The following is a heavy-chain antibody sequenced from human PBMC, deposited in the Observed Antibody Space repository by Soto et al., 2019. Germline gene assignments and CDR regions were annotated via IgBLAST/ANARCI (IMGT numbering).Heavy chain of an antibody. CDR3: AKDPAHQWLVSFYYYYGMDV. J-gene: IGHJ6*02. CDR1: GFTFSSYG. D-gene: IGHD6-19*01. CDR2: ISYDGSNK. V-gene: IGHV3-30*18. Sequence: GGSLRLSCAASGFTFSSYGMHWVRQAPGKGLEWVAFISYDGSNKYYADSVKGRFTISRDNSKNTLYLQMNSLRAEDTAVYYFAKDPAHQWLVSFYYYYGMDVWGQGTTVTVSS.